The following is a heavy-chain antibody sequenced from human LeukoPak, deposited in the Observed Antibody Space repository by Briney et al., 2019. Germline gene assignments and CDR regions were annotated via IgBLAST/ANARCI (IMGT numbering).Heavy chain of an antibody. Sequence: PGGSLRLSCAASGFTFSSYSMNWVRQAPGKGLEWVSSISSSSSYIYYADSVKGRFTISRDNAKNSLYLQMNSLRAEDTAVYYCAKEGDGTGSLYWGQGTLVTVSS. V-gene: IGHV3-21*01. CDR1: GFTFSSYS. D-gene: IGHD1-1*01. CDR2: ISSSSSYI. J-gene: IGHJ4*02. CDR3: AKEGDGTGSLY.